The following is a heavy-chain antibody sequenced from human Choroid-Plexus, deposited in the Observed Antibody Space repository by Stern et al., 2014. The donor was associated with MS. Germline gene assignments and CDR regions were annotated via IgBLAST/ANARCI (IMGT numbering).Heavy chain of an antibody. J-gene: IGHJ5*02. CDR3: AKDRQYLTYFFDH. CDR2: VSYDGSNK. V-gene: IGHV3-30*18. CDR1: GFTLGSCA. Sequence: QLVESGGGVVQPGRPLRLSCVASGFTLGSCAMHWVRQAPGKGLGWVAGVSYDGSNKYYADSVKGRFTISRDNSQNTLYMQMSSLRPEDTAVYYCAKDRQYLTYFFDHWGQGSLVTVSS. D-gene: IGHD2/OR15-2a*01.